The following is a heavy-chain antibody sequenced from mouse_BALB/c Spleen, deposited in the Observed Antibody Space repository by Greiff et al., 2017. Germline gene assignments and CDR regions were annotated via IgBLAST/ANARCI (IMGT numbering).Heavy chain of an antibody. D-gene: IGHD2-1*01. CDR1: GYSITSGYS. J-gene: IGHJ3*01. CDR3: AREEIYYGNYFAY. Sequence: VQLQQSGPDLVKPSQSLSLTCTVTGYSITSGYSWHWIRQFPGNKLEWMGYIHYSGSTNYNPSLKSRISITRDPSKNPFFLQLNSVTTEDTATYYCAREEIYYGNYFAYWGQGTLVTVSA. CDR2: IHYSGST. V-gene: IGHV3-1*02.